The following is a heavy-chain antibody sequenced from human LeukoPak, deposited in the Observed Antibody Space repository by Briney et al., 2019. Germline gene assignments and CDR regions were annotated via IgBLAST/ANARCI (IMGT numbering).Heavy chain of an antibody. D-gene: IGHD3-10*02. CDR2: ITSDGSST. CDR1: GFTFSSYW. CDR3: AELGITMIGGV. J-gene: IGHJ6*04. V-gene: IGHV3-74*03. Sequence: GGSLRLSCAASGFTFSSYWMHWVRQAPGKGLVWVARITSDGSSTTYAESVKGRFTISRDNAKNTLYLQMNSLRAEDTAVYYCAELGITMIGGVWGKGTTVTISS.